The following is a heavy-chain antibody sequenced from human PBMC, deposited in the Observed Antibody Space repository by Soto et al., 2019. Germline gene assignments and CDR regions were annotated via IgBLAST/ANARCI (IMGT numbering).Heavy chain of an antibody. Sequence: PGGSLRLSCAASGFTFSSYAMHWVRQAPGKGLEWVAVISYDGSNKYYADSVKGRFTISRDNSKNTLYLQMNSLRAEDTAVYYCARESGGSNYGMDVWGQGTKVTVSS. CDR2: ISYDGSNK. D-gene: IGHD5-12*01. CDR3: ARESGGSNYGMDV. CDR1: GFTFSSYA. V-gene: IGHV3-30-3*01. J-gene: IGHJ6*02.